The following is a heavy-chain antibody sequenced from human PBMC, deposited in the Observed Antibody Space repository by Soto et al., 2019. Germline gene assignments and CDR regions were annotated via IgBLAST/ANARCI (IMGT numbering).Heavy chain of an antibody. V-gene: IGHV1-2*04. J-gene: IGHJ4*02. CDR1: GYTFTAYY. CDR2: INPNSGDT. Sequence: QVQLVQSGSEVKKLGASVKVSCKASGYTFTAYYFHWVRQAPGQGLEWMGWINPNSGDTNYAQGFQGWVTMTGDTSVSTAYMDLTRLRSDDTAVYYCARGGYTYGYGLDYWGQGTLVTVSS. D-gene: IGHD5-18*01. CDR3: ARGGYTYGYGLDY.